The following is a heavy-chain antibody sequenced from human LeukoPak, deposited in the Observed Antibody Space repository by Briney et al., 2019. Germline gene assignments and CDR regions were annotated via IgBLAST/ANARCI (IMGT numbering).Heavy chain of an antibody. CDR2: IYPGDSET. D-gene: IGHD4-17*01. Sequence: GESLKISCKSSGYSFINYWVGWVRPLPGKGLEFMGIIYPGDSETRYSPSFQGLVTISVDKSNSTADLQWSSLKASDTAMYYCARHWGHYGDYGGFDSWGQGTLVTVSS. J-gene: IGHJ4*02. V-gene: IGHV5-51*01. CDR1: GYSFINYW. CDR3: ARHWGHYGDYGGFDS.